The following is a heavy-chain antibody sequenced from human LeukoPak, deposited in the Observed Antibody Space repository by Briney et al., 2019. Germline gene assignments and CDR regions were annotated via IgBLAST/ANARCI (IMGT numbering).Heavy chain of an antibody. J-gene: IGHJ3*02. CDR2: IYYSGST. CDR1: GGSISSYY. Sequence: KPSETLSLTCTVSGGSISSYYWSWIRQPPGKGLEWIGYIYYSGSTNCNPSLKSRVTISVDTSKNQFSLKLSSVTAADTAVYYCARGPSGSGDAFDIWGQGTMVTVSS. D-gene: IGHD1-14*01. V-gene: IGHV4-59*01. CDR3: ARGPSGSGDAFDI.